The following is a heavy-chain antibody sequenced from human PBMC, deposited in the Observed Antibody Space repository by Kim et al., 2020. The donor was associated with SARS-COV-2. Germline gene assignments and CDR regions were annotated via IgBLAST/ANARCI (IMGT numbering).Heavy chain of an antibody. CDR3: ARQDHGSGSSFDY. CDR2: IYYSGST. V-gene: IGHV4-39*01. CDR1: GGSISSSSYY. J-gene: IGHJ4*02. Sequence: SETLSLTCTVSGGSISSSSYYWGWIRQPPGKGLEWIGSIYYSGSTYYNPSLKSRVTISVDTSKNQFSLKLSSVTAADTAVYYCARQDHGSGSSFDYWGQGTLVTVSS. D-gene: IGHD3-10*01.